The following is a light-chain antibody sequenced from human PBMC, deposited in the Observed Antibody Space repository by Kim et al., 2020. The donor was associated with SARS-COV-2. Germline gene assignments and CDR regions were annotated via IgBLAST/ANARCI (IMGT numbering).Light chain of an antibody. CDR3: QQYNSYSYT. J-gene: IGKJ2*01. CDR2: KAS. Sequence: DIQMTQSPSTLSASVGDRVTITCRASQSISSWLAWYQQKPGKAPKLLIYKASSLESGVPSRFSGCGSGTEFTLTISSLQPDDFATYYCQQYNSYSYTFGQGTKLEI. V-gene: IGKV1-5*03. CDR1: QSISSW.